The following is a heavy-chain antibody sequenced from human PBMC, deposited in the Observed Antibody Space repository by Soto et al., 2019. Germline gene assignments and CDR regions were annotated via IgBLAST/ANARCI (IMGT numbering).Heavy chain of an antibody. J-gene: IGHJ3*02. CDR3: TSNKRGYYDILTGYYGPDAFAI. V-gene: IGHV3-49*04. CDR2: IRSKAYGGTT. D-gene: IGHD3-9*01. CDR1: GFTFGDYA. Sequence: PGGSLRLSCTASGFTFGDYAMSWVRQAPGKGLEWVGFIRSKAYGGTTEYAASVKGRFTISRDDSKSIAYLQMNSLKTEDTAVYYCTSNKRGYYDILTGYYGPDAFAIWGKGTMVTVSS.